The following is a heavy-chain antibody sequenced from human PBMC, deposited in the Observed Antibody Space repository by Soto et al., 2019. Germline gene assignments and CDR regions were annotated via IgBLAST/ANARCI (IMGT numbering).Heavy chain of an antibody. CDR1: GGSINSGDYY. V-gene: IGHV4-31*03. D-gene: IGHD3-3*01. CDR3: ARLLTILGVVIQSWFDP. CDR2: SHYSGST. J-gene: IGHJ5*02. Sequence: QVQLQESGPGLVKPSQTLSLTCTVSGGSINSGDYYWAWVRQHPGKGLEWIGYSHYSGSTYYNPSLRSRLTIAVDTSRNQFSLNLSSVTAADTAVYFCARLLTILGVVIQSWFDPWGQGTLVTVSS.